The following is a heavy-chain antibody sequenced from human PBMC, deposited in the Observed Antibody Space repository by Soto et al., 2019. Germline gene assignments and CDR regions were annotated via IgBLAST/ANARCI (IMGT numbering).Heavy chain of an antibody. CDR3: ARDSLDYGDYYYYGMDV. J-gene: IGHJ6*02. V-gene: IGHV4-39*07. D-gene: IGHD4-17*01. Sequence: QSQTLSLTCTVSGGSISSSSYYWGWIRQPPGKGLEWIGSIYYSGSTYYNPSLKSLVTISVDTSKNQFSLKLSSVTAADTAVYYCARDSLDYGDYYYYGMDVWGQGTTVTVSS. CDR2: IYYSGST. CDR1: GGSISSSSYY.